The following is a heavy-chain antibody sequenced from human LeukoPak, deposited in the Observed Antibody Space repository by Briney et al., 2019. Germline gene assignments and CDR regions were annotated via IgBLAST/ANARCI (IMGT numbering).Heavy chain of an antibody. Sequence: TSETLSLTCTASGDSISNYYWSWIRQSPGKKLEWIGYMYNRGSTIYNPSLKSRVTISTDTSKNQFSLRLTSVTAADTAVYYCARAEKAVTGTLDYWGQGTLITVSS. D-gene: IGHD6-19*01. CDR1: GDSISNYY. CDR2: MYNRGST. J-gene: IGHJ4*02. CDR3: ARAEKAVTGTLDY. V-gene: IGHV4-59*01.